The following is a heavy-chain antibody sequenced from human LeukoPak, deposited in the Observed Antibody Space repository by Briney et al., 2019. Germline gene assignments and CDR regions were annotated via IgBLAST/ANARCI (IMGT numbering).Heavy chain of an antibody. CDR3: ARAGCSSTSCATGYYYYYGMDV. CDR1: GGTFSSYA. J-gene: IGHJ6*02. D-gene: IGHD2-2*01. V-gene: IGHV1-69*04. Sequence: SVKVSCKASGGTFSSYAISWVRQAPGQWLEWMGRIIPILGIANYAQKFQGRVTITADKSTSTAYMELSSLRSEDTAVYYCARAGCSSTSCATGYYYYYGMDVWGQGTTVTVSS. CDR2: IIPILGIA.